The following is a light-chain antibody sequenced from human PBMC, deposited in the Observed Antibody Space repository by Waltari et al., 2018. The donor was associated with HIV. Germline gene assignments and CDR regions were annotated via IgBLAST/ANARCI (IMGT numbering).Light chain of an antibody. V-gene: IGKV1-5*03. CDR2: KAS. CDR3: QQYNSYST. Sequence: DIQMTQSPSTLSASVGDRVTITCRASQSISSRLAWYQQKPGKAPKRLIYKASNLESGVPSRFSGSGSGTEFTLTISSLQPDDFATYYCQQYNSYSTFGQGTKVEIK. CDR1: QSISSR. J-gene: IGKJ1*01.